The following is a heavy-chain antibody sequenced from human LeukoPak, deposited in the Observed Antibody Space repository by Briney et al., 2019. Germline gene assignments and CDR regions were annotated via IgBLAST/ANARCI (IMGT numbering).Heavy chain of an antibody. J-gene: IGHJ4*02. V-gene: IGHV1-69*05. D-gene: IGHD4-23*01. Sequence: GASVNVSRKASGGTFSSYAISWVRQPPGQGLEWVGGIIPIFCTANYAQKFQGRVTITTDESTSTAYMELSSLRSEDTAVYYCARDSLFTGGNSEHYWGQGTLVTVSS. CDR1: GGTFSSYA. CDR3: ARDSLFTGGNSEHY. CDR2: IIPIFCTA.